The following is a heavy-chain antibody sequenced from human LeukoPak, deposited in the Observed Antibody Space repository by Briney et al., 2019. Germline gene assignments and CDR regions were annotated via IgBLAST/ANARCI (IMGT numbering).Heavy chain of an antibody. CDR3: ARHLWGITGCTYGCGIDY. D-gene: IGHD6-19*01. V-gene: IGHV3-7*01. Sequence: GWSLRLSCAASGFTVSSHYMSWVRQAPGKGLEWVANIKKDGNEKYYVDSVKGGFTISRDNAKSSLYLQMQSLRAEDMAVYYWARHLWGITGCTYGCGIDYWGQGTLVTVSS. CDR2: IKKDGNEK. J-gene: IGHJ4*02. CDR1: GFTVSSHY.